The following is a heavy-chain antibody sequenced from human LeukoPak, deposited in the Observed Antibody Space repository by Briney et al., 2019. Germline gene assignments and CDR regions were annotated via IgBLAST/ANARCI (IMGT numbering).Heavy chain of an antibody. J-gene: IGHJ3*02. V-gene: IGHV1-69*06. CDR1: GGTFSSYA. CDR2: IIPIFGTA. CDR3: ATAPPPEKIVQDAFDI. D-gene: IGHD2/OR15-2a*01. Sequence: SVKVSCKASGGTFSSYAISWVRQAPGQGLEWMGGIIPIFGTAIYAQKFQGRVTMTEDTSTDTAYMELSSLRSEDTAVYYCATAPPPEKIVQDAFDIWGKGTMVTVSS.